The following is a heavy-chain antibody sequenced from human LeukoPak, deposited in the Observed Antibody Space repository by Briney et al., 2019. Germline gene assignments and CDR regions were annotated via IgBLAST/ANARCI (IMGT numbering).Heavy chain of an antibody. CDR3: ATNYGGHTPMIVWFDS. V-gene: IGHV4-34*11. Sequence: SETLSLTCAVYGGSFSGYYWGWVRQAPGKGLEWIGSRYYTGTTEYNPSLWGRVAMSVDTSKNQLSLYLNSVTAADTAVYYCATNYGGHTPMIVWFDSWGQGTQVTVSS. D-gene: IGHD5-18*01. CDR1: GGSFSGYY. CDR2: RYYTGTT. J-gene: IGHJ5*01.